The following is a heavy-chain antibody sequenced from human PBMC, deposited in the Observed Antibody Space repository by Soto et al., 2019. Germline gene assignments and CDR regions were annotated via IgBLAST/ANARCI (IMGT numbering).Heavy chain of an antibody. V-gene: IGHV4-61*01. CDR3: AXDPSRGYYYDSSGYYDI. D-gene: IGHD3-22*01. CDR2: IHYSGST. CDR1: GGSVSGGSYY. J-gene: IGHJ3*02. Sequence: SETLSLTCTVSGGSVSGGSYYWSWIRQPPGKGLEWIGYIHYSGSTNYNPSLKSRVTISVDTSKNQFSLKLSSVTAADTAVYYCAXDPSRGYYYDSSGYYDIWGQGTMVTVSS.